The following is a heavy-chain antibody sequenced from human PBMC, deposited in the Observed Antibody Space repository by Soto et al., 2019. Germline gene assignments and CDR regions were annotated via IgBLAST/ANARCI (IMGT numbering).Heavy chain of an antibody. CDR1: GYRISTYW. V-gene: IGHV3-7*01. CDR2: VKQDGSEE. J-gene: IGHJ4*02. D-gene: IGHD5-18*01. Sequence: GGSLRLSCAASGYRISTYWRSWVRQAPGKGLEWVANVKQDGSEEYYVDSVKGRFTISRDNAKNSLYLQMNSLRAEDTAVYYCAALDTAMVKTAGYWGQGTLVTVSS. CDR3: AALDTAMVKTAGY.